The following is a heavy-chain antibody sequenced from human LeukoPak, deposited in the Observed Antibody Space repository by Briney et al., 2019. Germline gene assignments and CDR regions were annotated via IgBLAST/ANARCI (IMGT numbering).Heavy chain of an antibody. CDR2: INPSGGST. V-gene: IGHV1-46*01. Sequence: ASVTVSCKSSGYTSTSYYMHWVRQAPGQGLEWVGLINPSGGSTSYAQKFQGRVTMTRDTSTSTVYMELSSLRSEDTAVYYCARDYYSSGRLTTTDYYYYGMDVWGQGTTVTVSS. J-gene: IGHJ6*02. CDR3: ARDYYSSGRLTTTDYYYYGMDV. CDR1: GYTSTSYY. D-gene: IGHD3-10*01.